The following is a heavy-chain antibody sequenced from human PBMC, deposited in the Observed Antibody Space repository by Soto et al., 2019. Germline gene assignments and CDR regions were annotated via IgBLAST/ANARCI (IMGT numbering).Heavy chain of an antibody. Sequence: SETLSLTCTVSGGSVSSSSYYWGWVRQPPGKGLEWIGSVYYSGSTYYNPSLKSRVTISVDKSKNQFSLKLSSLTAADTAVYYCARVGTSGSYYSIDYWGQGTLVTVSS. J-gene: IGHJ4*02. V-gene: IGHV4-39*07. CDR2: VYYSGST. D-gene: IGHD3-10*01. CDR3: ARVGTSGSYYSIDY. CDR1: GGSVSSSSYY.